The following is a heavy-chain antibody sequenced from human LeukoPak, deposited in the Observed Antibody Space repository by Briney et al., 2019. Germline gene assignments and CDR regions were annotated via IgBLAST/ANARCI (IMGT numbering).Heavy chain of an antibody. CDR2: INHSGST. D-gene: IGHD3-3*01. Sequence: SETLSLTCAAYGGSFSGYYWSWIRQPPGKGLEWIGEINHSGSTNYNPSLKSRVTISVDTSKNQFSLKLSSVTAADTAVYYCARVLQNYYHLDVWGEGTTVTVSS. V-gene: IGHV4-34*01. CDR3: ARVLQNYYHLDV. CDR1: GGSFSGYY. J-gene: IGHJ6*03.